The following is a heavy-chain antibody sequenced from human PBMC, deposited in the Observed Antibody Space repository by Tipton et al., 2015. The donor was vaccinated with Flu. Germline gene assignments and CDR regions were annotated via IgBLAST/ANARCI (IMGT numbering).Heavy chain of an antibody. Sequence: TLSLTCTVSGVSISSHYWSWIRQPAGRGLEWIGRISTSGSTNYNPSLQSRVTISVDSSKNQFSLKLTSVTAADTAVYYCARDLGGGSGWYRYFDFWGQGTLVTVSS. J-gene: IGHJ4*02. CDR3: ARDLGGGSGWYRYFDF. V-gene: IGHV4-4*07. D-gene: IGHD6-19*01. CDR1: GVSISSHY. CDR2: ISTSGST.